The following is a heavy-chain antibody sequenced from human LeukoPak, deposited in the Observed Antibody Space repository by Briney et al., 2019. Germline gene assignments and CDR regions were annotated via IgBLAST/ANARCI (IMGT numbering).Heavy chain of an antibody. CDR1: GFTFSDYY. CDR2: ISGSDNSM. Sequence: RGSLRLSCAASGFTFSDYYMSWIRQAPGKGLEWLSYISGSDNSMYYADSVKGRFTISRDNTQNSLYLQMNSLRAEDTAVYYCARTLWPYDAFDIWGQGTMVTVSS. V-gene: IGHV3-11*04. J-gene: IGHJ3*02. CDR3: ARTLWPYDAFDI. D-gene: IGHD2-21*01.